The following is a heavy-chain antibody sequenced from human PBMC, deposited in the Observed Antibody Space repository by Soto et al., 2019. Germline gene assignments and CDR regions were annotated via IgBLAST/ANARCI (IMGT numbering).Heavy chain of an antibody. CDR3: ARGEVPYDFWSNVYFDY. D-gene: IGHD3-3*01. Sequence: PGGSLRLSCAASGFTFSSYSMNWVRQAPGKGLEWVSYISSSSSTIYYADSVKGRFTISRDNAKNSLYLQMNSLRDEDTAVYYCARGEVPYDFWSNVYFDYWGQGTLVTVSS. V-gene: IGHV3-48*02. J-gene: IGHJ4*02. CDR2: ISSSSSTI. CDR1: GFTFSSYS.